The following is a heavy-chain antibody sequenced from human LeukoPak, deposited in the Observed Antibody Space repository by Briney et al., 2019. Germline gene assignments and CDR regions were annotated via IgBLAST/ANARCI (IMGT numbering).Heavy chain of an antibody. D-gene: IGHD1-14*01. J-gene: IGHJ2*01. CDR3: ARVGAPEWYFDL. CDR2: IRFDGSNK. Sequence: PGGSLRLSCAASGFTFSNYGMHWVRQAPGKGLEWVAFIRFDGSNKYYAGSVKGRFTISRDNAKNSLYLQMNSLRSEDTAVFYCARVGAPEWYFDLWGRGTLVTVSS. V-gene: IGHV3-30*02. CDR1: GFTFSNYG.